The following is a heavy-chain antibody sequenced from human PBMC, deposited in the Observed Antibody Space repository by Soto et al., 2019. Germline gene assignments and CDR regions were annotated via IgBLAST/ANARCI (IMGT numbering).Heavy chain of an antibody. J-gene: IGHJ5*02. CDR3: ARDIVVVVAATQSHRLFDP. Sequence: GASVKVSCKASGYTFTGYYMHWVRQAHGQGLEWMGRINPSGGSTSYAQKFQGRVTMTRDTSTSTVYMELSSLRSEDTAVYYCARDIVVVVAATQSHRLFDPWGQGTLVTVS. CDR2: INPSGGST. V-gene: IGHV1-46*01. D-gene: IGHD2-15*01. CDR1: GYTFTGYY.